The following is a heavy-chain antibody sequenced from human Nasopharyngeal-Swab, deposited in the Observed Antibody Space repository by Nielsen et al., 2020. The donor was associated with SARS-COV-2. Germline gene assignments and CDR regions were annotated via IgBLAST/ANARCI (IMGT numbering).Heavy chain of an antibody. CDR1: GFTFNNYG. CDR2: ISYDGSNK. V-gene: IGHV3-30*18. CDR3: AKDKDGAFDI. D-gene: IGHD5-24*01. J-gene: IGHJ3*02. Sequence: GESLKISCEASGFTFNNYGMHWVRQAPGKGLEWVAVISYDGSNKYYADSVKGRFTISRDNSKNTLYLQMNSLRAEDTAVYYCAKDKDGAFDIWGQGTMVTVSS.